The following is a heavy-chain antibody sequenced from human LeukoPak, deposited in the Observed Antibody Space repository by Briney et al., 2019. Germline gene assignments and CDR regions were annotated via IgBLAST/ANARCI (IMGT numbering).Heavy chain of an antibody. V-gene: IGHV3-30-3*01. CDR3: ARLQTYYYDSSGYNDY. D-gene: IGHD3-22*01. Sequence: GGSLRLSCAASGFTFSSYAMHWVRQAPGKGLEWVAVISYDGSNKYYANSVKGRFTISRDNSKNTLYLQMNSLRAEDTAVYYCARLQTYYYDSSGYNDYWGQGTLVTVSS. CDR2: ISYDGSNK. J-gene: IGHJ4*02. CDR1: GFTFSSYA.